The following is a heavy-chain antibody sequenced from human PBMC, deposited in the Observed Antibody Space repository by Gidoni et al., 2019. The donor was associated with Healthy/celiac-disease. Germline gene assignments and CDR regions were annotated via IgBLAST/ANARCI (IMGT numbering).Heavy chain of an antibody. CDR1: GYSFTSYW. Sequence: EVQLVQSGAEVKKPGESLKISCKGSGYSFTSYWIGWVRQMPGKGLEWMGIIYPGDSDTRYSPSFQGQVTISADKSISTAYLQWSSLKASDTAMYYCARHSHSSGWVYYFDYWGQGTLVTVSS. CDR2: IYPGDSDT. J-gene: IGHJ4*02. D-gene: IGHD6-19*01. V-gene: IGHV5-51*01. CDR3: ARHSHSSGWVYYFDY.